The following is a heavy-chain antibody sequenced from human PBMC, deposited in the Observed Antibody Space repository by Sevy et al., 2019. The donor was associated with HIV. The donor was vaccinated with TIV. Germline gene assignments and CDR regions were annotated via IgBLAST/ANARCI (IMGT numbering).Heavy chain of an antibody. Sequence: ASVKVSCKASGYTFTGYYMHWVRQAPGQGLEWMGRINPNSGGTNYAQKFQGRVTMTRDTSISTAYMELSRLRSDDTAVYYCARETDIVVVAVASINWFAPWGQGTLVTASS. J-gene: IGHJ5*02. CDR3: ARETDIVVVAVASINWFAP. D-gene: IGHD2-2*01. V-gene: IGHV1-2*06. CDR1: GYTFTGYY. CDR2: INPNSGGT.